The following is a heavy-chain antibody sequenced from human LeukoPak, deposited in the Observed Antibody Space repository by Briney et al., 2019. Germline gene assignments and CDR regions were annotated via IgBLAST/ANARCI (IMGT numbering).Heavy chain of an antibody. CDR3: ARVGQWSPFDY. Sequence: SETLSLTCAVSGYSISSGYYWGWIRQPPGKGLEWIGSIYHSGSTYYNPPLKSRVTISVDTSKNQFSLKLSSVTAADTAVYYCARVGQWSPFDYWGQGTLVTVSS. CDR1: GYSISSGYY. CDR2: IYHSGST. J-gene: IGHJ4*02. D-gene: IGHD6-19*01. V-gene: IGHV4-38-2*01.